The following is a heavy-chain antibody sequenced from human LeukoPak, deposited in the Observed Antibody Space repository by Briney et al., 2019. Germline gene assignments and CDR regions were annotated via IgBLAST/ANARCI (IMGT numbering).Heavy chain of an antibody. CDR2: INHSGST. CDR1: GGSFSGYY. V-gene: IGHV4-34*01. D-gene: IGHD3-3*01. J-gene: IGHJ4*02. CDR3: ARGTRYYDFWSGHPYFDY. Sequence: SETLSLTCAAYGGSFSGYYWSWIRQPPGKGLEWIGEINHSGSTNYNPSLKSRVTISVDTSKNQFSLKLSSVTAADTAVYYCARGTRYYDFWSGHPYFDYWGQGTLVTVSS.